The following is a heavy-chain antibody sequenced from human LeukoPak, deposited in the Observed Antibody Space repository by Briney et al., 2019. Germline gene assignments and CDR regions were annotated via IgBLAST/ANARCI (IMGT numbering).Heavy chain of an antibody. CDR3: ARGGTGYPLYYYYMDV. D-gene: IGHD3-9*01. V-gene: IGHV4-4*07. Sequence: SETLSLTCTVSGGSISSYYWSWIRQPAGKGLEWIGRIYTSGSTNYNPSLKSRVTMSVDTSKNQFSLKLSSVTAADTAVYYCARGGTGYPLYYYYMDVWGKGTTVTISS. CDR1: GGSISSYY. CDR2: IYTSGST. J-gene: IGHJ6*03.